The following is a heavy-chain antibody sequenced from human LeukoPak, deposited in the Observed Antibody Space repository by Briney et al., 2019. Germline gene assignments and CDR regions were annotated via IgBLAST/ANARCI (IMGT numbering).Heavy chain of an antibody. V-gene: IGHV4-30-2*01. Sequence: SETLSLTCTVSGGSISTYYWSWIRQPPGKGLEWIGYIYHSGSTYYNPSLKSRVTISVDRSKNQFSLKLSSVTAADTAVYYCARAILRCSYGYDYYYYGMDVWGQGTTVTVSS. CDR3: ARAILRCSYGYDYYYYGMDV. CDR2: IYHSGST. J-gene: IGHJ6*02. CDR1: GGSISTYY. D-gene: IGHD5-18*01.